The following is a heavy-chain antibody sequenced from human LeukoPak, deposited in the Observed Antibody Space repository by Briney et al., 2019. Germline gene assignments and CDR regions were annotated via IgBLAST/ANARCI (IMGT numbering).Heavy chain of an antibody. CDR1: GGSISSSSYY. V-gene: IGHV4-39*07. CDR3: ARDASGSYREGWFDP. CDR2: IYYSGST. D-gene: IGHD3-10*01. Sequence: SETLSLTCTVSGGSISSSSYYWGWICQPPGKGLEWIGSIYYSGSTYYNPSLKSRVTISVDTSKNQFSLKLSSVTAADTAVYYCARDASGSYREGWFDPWGQGTQVTVSS. J-gene: IGHJ5*02.